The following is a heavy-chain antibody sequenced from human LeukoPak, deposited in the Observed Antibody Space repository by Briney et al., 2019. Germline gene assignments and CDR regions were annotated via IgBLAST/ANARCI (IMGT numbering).Heavy chain of an antibody. D-gene: IGHD6-13*01. Sequence: GGSLRLSCAASGFTFSSYTMSWVRQAPGKGLEWVSVIYSGGSTYYADSVKGRFTISRDNSKNTLYLQMNSLRAEDTAVYYCASRIAAAGLLDYWGQGTLVTVSS. CDR2: IYSGGST. CDR1: GFTFSSYT. V-gene: IGHV3-53*01. CDR3: ASRIAAAGLLDY. J-gene: IGHJ4*02.